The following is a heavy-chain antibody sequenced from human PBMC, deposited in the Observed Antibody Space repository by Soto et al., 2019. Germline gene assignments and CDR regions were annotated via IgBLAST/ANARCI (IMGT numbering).Heavy chain of an antibody. V-gene: IGHV4-34*01. CDR1: GGSFSGYY. D-gene: IGHD3-9*01. Sequence: QVQLQQWGAGLLKPSETLSLTCAVYGGSFSGYYWSWIRQPPGKGLEWIGEINHSGSTNYNPSLKSRVTISVDTSMNQCSLKLSSVTAADMAVYYCARGRIFYYYGMDVWGQGTTVTVSS. J-gene: IGHJ6*02. CDR2: INHSGST. CDR3: ARGRIFYYYGMDV.